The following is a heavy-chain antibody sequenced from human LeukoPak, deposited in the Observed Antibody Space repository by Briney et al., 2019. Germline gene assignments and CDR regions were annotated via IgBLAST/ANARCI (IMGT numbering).Heavy chain of an antibody. J-gene: IGHJ4*02. CDR1: GFTFSSYA. CDR2: ISYDGSNK. V-gene: IGHV3-30-3*01. Sequence: GGSLGLSCAASGFTFSSYAMHWVRQAPGKGLEWVAVISYDGSNKYYADSVKGRFTISRDNSKNTLYLQMNSLRAEDTAVYYCASTLSEDDYWGQGTLVTVSS. CDR3: ASTLSEDDY.